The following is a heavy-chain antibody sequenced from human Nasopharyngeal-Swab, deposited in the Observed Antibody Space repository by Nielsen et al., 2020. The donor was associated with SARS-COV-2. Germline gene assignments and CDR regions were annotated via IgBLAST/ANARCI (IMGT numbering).Heavy chain of an antibody. CDR2: ISAHNGNT. CDR3: ATSLHIINTSHTFDY. D-gene: IGHD1-14*01. J-gene: IGHJ4*02. Sequence: ASVKVSCKASGYTFRNYGITWARQAPGQGLEWMGWISAHNGNTKYAPRLQGRVTMTTDTSTNTAYMELRSLRSDDMAVYYCATSLHIINTSHTFDYWGQGTLVTVSS. V-gene: IGHV1-18*03. CDR1: GYTFRNYG.